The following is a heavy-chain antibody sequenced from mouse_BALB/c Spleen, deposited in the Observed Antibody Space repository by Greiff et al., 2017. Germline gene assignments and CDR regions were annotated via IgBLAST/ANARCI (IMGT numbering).Heavy chain of an antibody. V-gene: IGHV1S41*01. CDR1: GYTFTSYW. J-gene: IGHJ1*01. D-gene: IGHD1-1*01. CDR3: AREISRSYFDV. CDR2: IAPGSGST. Sequence: DLVKPGASVTLSCKASGYTFTSYWINWIKQRPGQGLEWIGRIAPGSGSTYYNEMFKGKATLTVDTSSSTAYIQLSSLSSEDSAVYFCAREISRSYFDVWGAGTTVTVSS.